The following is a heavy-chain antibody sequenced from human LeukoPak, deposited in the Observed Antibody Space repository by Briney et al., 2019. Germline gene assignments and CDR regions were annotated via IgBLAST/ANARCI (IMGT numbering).Heavy chain of an antibody. CDR1: GFTFSTYW. CDR2: INSDGTST. V-gene: IGHV3-74*01. J-gene: IGHJ4*02. Sequence: GGSLRLSCAASGFTFSTYWMHSVRQAPEKGLVCVSRINSDGTSTSYADSVKGRFTISRDNAKNTLYLQMNSLRAEDTAVYYCARGAVTGLASDYWGQGNLVTVSS. D-gene: IGHD6-19*01. CDR3: ARGAVTGLASDY.